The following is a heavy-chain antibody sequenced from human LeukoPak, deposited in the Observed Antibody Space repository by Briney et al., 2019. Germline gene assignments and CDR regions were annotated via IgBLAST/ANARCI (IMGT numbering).Heavy chain of an antibody. CDR1: GLWFVNYG. CDR2: ITLNGAST. V-gene: IGHV3-9*01. J-gene: IGHJ1*01. D-gene: IGHD3-16*02. Sequence: SLRLARAASGLWFVNYGIGWARQAGREGLGWVSGITLNGASTTYAESVKGRFTTSRDNTKHSLYLQMNSLTAEDAALYYCTKDLAPSYHDSDSHFQLWGQGTLVTVSS. CDR3: TKDLAPSYHDSDSHFQL.